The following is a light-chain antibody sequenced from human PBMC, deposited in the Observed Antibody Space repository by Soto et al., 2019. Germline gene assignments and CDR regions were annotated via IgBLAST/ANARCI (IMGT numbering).Light chain of an antibody. CDR1: QTVSTY. CDR3: QHSYTTPPWT. V-gene: IGKV3-11*01. Sequence: ETVLTQSPATLSLSPGDRATLSCRASQTVSTYLAWYQHKPGQPPRLLISDTSNRATGIPARFSGSGSGTDFTLTISSLQPEDFATYYCQHSYTTPPWTFGQGTKVEIK. J-gene: IGKJ1*01. CDR2: DTS.